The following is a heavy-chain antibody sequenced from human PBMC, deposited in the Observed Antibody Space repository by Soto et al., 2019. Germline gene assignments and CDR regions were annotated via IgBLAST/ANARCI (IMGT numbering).Heavy chain of an antibody. CDR1: GFTFDDYT. V-gene: IGHV3-43*01. CDR2: ISWDGGST. CDR3: AKEGGHTSLDYHYYGMDV. D-gene: IGHD3-16*01. J-gene: IGHJ6*02. Sequence: GGSLRLSCAASGFTFDDYTMHWVRQAPGKGLEWVSLISWDGGSTYYADSVKGRFTISRDNSKNSLYLQMNSLRTEDTALYYCAKEGGHTSLDYHYYGMDVWGQGTTVTVSS.